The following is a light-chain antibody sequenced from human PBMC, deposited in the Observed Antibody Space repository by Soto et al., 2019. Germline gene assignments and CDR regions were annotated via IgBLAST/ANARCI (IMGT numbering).Light chain of an antibody. CDR3: QQHGSSPPTYP. Sequence: EIVLTQSPGTLSLSPGDRATLSCRASQSVSSSYLGWYQQKPGQAPRLLIYGASSRATGIPDRFSGSGSGTDFTLTISRLEPEDFAVYYCQQHGSSPPTYPFGQGTKLEI. CDR2: GAS. CDR1: QSVSSSY. V-gene: IGKV3-20*01. J-gene: IGKJ2*01.